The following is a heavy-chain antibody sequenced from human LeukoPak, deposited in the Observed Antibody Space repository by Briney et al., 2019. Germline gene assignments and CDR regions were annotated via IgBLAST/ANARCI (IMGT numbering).Heavy chain of an antibody. J-gene: IGHJ4*02. CDR1: GGTFSSYA. CDR2: IIPIFGTA. CDR3: ARESSSGSVFFDY. V-gene: IGHV1-69*13. D-gene: IGHD3-22*01. Sequence: AASVKVSCKASGGTFSSYAISWVRQAPGQGLEWMGGIIPIFGTANYAQKFQGRVTITADESTSTAYMELSSLRSEDTAVYYCARESSSGSVFFDYWGQGTLVTASS.